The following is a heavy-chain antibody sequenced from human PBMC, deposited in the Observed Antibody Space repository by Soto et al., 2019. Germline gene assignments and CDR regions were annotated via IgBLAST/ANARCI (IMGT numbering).Heavy chain of an antibody. CDR1: GYIFSGYY. V-gene: IGHV1-46*01. CDR3: ARSYCGGDCPNNWFHP. Sequence: QVQLVQSGAEVKKPGASVRISCKTSGYIFSGYYIQWVRQAPGQGLEWMGIINPSGGTTTYAQKFQDRFALTRDTSTSTVYMELTSLRSEDTAIYFCARSYCGGDCPNNWFHPWGQGTLVTVSS. J-gene: IGHJ5*02. D-gene: IGHD2-21*02. CDR2: INPSGGTT.